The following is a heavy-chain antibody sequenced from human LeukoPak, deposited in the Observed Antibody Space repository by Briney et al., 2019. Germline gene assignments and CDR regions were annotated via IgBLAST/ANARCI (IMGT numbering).Heavy chain of an antibody. CDR3: VRDRRVAMESRVDY. J-gene: IGHJ4*02. CDR1: GFTFSSYS. D-gene: IGHD5-12*01. V-gene: IGHV3-21*01. Sequence: GGSLRLSCEASGFTFSSYSMNWVRQAPGKGLEWVSSISSSSSYIYYADSVKGRFTISRDNAKNSLYLQMSSLRAEDTAVYYCVRDRRVAMESRVDYWGQGTLVTVSS. CDR2: ISSSSSYI.